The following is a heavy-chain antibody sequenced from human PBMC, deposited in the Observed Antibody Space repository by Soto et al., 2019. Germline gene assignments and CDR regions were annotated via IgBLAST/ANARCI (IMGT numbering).Heavy chain of an antibody. V-gene: IGHV1-69*01. J-gene: IGHJ4*02. D-gene: IGHD2-15*01. CDR1: GGTFSSYA. CDR2: IIPIFGTA. Sequence: QVQLVQSGAEVKKPGSSVKVSCKASGGTFSSYAISWVRQAPGQGLEWMGGIIPIFGTANYAKKFQGRVTITADESTSTDYMELSSLRSEDTAVYYCATGPPPLAGYCSGGSCPFDYWCQGTLVTVSS. CDR3: ATGPPPLAGYCSGGSCPFDY.